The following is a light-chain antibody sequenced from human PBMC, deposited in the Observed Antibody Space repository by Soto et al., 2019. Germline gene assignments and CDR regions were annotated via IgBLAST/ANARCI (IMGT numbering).Light chain of an antibody. CDR1: SSDVGLYNY. CDR2: ENN. V-gene: IGLV2-8*01. J-gene: IGLJ2*01. Sequence: QSVLTQPPSASGSPGQSVTISCTGTSSDVGLYNYVSWYQQHPGKAPKLMIYENNKRPSGVPDRFSGSKSGNTASLTVSGLQAEDETDYYCCSYAGSNDFVVFGGGTKVTVL. CDR3: CSYAGSNDFVV.